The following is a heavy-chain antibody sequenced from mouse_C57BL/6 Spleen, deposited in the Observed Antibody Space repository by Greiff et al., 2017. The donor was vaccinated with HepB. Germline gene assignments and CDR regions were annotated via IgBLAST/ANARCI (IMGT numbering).Heavy chain of an antibody. Sequence: QVQLQQPGAELVRPGSSVKLSCKASGYTFTSYWMDWVKQRPGQGLEWIGNIYPSDSETHYNQKFKDKATLTVDKSSSTAYMQLSSLTSEDSAVYYCDRKGINYYGSSYDYAMDYWGQGTSVTVSS. CDR2: IYPSDSET. J-gene: IGHJ4*01. CDR1: GYTFTSYW. CDR3: DRKGINYYGSSYDYAMDY. D-gene: IGHD1-1*01. V-gene: IGHV1-61*01.